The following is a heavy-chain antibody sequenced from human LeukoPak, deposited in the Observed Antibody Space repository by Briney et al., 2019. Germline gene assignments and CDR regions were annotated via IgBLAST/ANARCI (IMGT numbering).Heavy chain of an antibody. CDR1: GFTFDENS. J-gene: IGHJ4*02. D-gene: IGHD2-8*01. CDR3: TRAPTKPSFKYYFDY. Sequence: GGSLRLSCITSGFTFDENSMSWFRQAPGKGLEWVGFIRSKAYGGTTEYAASVKGRFTISRDDSKSIAYLQMNSLKTEDTAVYYCTRAPTKPSFKYYFDYWGQGTLVTVSS. V-gene: IGHV3-49*03. CDR2: IRSKAYGGTT.